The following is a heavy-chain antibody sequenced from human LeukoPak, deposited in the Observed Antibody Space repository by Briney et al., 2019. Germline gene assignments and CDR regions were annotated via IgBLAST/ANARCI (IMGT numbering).Heavy chain of an antibody. V-gene: IGHV1-18*01. CDR1: GLTFSNYG. CDR2: ISAYDGST. Sequence: GASVKVSCKASGLTFSNYGITWVRQAPGQGLEWVGWISAYDGSTNYAQKFQGRVTMTTDTSTSTAHMELRSLRYDDTAVYYCARDGRFAAYEPDYWGQGTLVTVSS. CDR3: ARDGRFAAYEPDY. D-gene: IGHD1-26*01. J-gene: IGHJ4*02.